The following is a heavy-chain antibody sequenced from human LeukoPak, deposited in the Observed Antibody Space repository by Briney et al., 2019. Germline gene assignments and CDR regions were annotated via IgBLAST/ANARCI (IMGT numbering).Heavy chain of an antibody. CDR2: ISGSGGST. Sequence: GGSLRLSCAASGFTFSDYYMSWIRQAPGKGLEWVSAISGSGGSTYYADSVKGRFTISRDNSKNTLYLQMNSLRAEDAAVYYCAKDVLPFLVWGQGTLVTVSS. CDR3: AKDVLPFLV. V-gene: IGHV3-23*01. J-gene: IGHJ4*02. D-gene: IGHD3-3*01. CDR1: GFTFSDYY.